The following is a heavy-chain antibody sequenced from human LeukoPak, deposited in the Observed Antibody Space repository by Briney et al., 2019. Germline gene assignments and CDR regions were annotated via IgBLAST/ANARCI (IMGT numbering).Heavy chain of an antibody. CDR3: ARAKPNDYSNPLDP. J-gene: IGHJ5*02. CDR1: GFTLSTYW. Sequence: GGSLRLSCVASGFTLSTYWMSWVRQAPGKGLEWVANIKQDGGEIYYADSVRGRFTISRDNARNSVYLQMNSLRAEDTAVFYCARAKPNDYSNPLDPWGQGTLVTVSS. V-gene: IGHV3-7*01. D-gene: IGHD4-11*01. CDR2: IKQDGGEI.